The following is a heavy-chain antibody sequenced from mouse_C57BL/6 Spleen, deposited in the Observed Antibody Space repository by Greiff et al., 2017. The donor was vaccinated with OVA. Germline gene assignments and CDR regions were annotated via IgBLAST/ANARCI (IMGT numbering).Heavy chain of an antibody. V-gene: IGHV8-12*01. CDR3: ARITTVGYYYAMDY. D-gene: IGHD1-1*01. J-gene: IGHJ4*01. Sequence: QVTLKECGPGILQSSQTLSLTCSFSGFSLSTSGMGVSWIRQPSGKGLEWLAHIYWDDDKRYNPSLKSRLTISKDTSRNQVFLKITSVDTADTATYYCARITTVGYYYAMDYWGQGTSVTVSS. CDR2: IYWDDDK. CDR1: GFSLSTSGMG.